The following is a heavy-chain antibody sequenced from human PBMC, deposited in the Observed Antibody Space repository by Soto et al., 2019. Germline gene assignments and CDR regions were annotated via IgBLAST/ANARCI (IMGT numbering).Heavy chain of an antibody. CDR3: ARSIVVVTALDY. CDR1: GYTFTSYA. V-gene: IGHV1-3*01. Sequence: ASVKVSCKASGYTFTSYAMHWVRQAPGQRLEWIGWINAGNGNTKYSQKFQGRVTITRDTSASTAYMELSSLRSEVTAVYYCARSIVVVTALDYWGQGTLVTVSS. D-gene: IGHD2-21*02. CDR2: INAGNGNT. J-gene: IGHJ4*02.